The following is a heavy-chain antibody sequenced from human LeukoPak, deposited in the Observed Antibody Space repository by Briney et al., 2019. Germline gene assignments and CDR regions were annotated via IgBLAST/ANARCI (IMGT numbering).Heavy chain of an antibody. CDR2: IYSGGST. CDR1: GFTVSSNY. J-gene: IGHJ3*02. V-gene: IGHV3-66*01. Sequence: GGSLRLSCAASGFTVSSNYMSWVRQAPGKGLEWVSVIYSGGSTYYADSVRGRFTISRDNSKNTLNLQMNSLRAEDTAVYYCAISDGGSGYDAFDIWGQGTTVTVSS. CDR3: AISDGGSGYDAFDI. D-gene: IGHD1-26*01.